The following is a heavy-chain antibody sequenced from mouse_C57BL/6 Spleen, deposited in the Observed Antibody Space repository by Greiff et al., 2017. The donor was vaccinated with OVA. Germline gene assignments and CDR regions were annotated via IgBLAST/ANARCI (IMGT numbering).Heavy chain of an antibody. CDR3: APGYYYGPPLDY. D-gene: IGHD1-1*01. CDR1: GYAFSSSW. Sequence: LVESGPELVKPGASVKISCKASGYAFSSSWMNWVKQRPGKGLEWIGRIYPGDGDTNYNGKFKGKATLTADKSSSTAYMQLSSLTSEDSAVYFCAPGYYYGPPLDYWGQGTTRTVSS. J-gene: IGHJ2*01. V-gene: IGHV1-82*01. CDR2: IYPGDGDT.